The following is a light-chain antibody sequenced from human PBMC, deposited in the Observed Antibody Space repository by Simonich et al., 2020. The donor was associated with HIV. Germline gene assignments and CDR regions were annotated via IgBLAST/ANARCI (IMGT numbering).Light chain of an antibody. J-gene: IGKJ1*01. CDR1: QSLVHSDGNTY. CDR2: KVS. CDR3: MQGTLWWT. Sequence: DIVMTQSPLSLPVTLGQPASISCRSSQSLVHSDGNTYLNWYHQRPGQSPRRLIYKVSNRDSGVPDRFSGSGSDTDFTLKISRVEAEDVGIYYCMQGTLWWTFAQGTKVEIK. V-gene: IGKV2-30*02.